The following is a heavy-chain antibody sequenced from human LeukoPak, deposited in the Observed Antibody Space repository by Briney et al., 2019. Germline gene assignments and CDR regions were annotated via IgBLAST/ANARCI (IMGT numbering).Heavy chain of an antibody. CDR2: IHYSGKT. J-gene: IGHJ3*02. CDR3: ARDRGPAGLDAFDI. V-gene: IGHV4-59*01. CDR1: GVSISPSY. Sequence: PSETLSLTCTVSGVSISPSYWSWLRQSPGKGLEWIAYIHYSGKTASNPSLRSRVTLSLDTSKNQFSLRLTSVTAADTAVYYCARDRGPAGLDAFDIWGQGTMVTVSS. D-gene: IGHD2-2*01.